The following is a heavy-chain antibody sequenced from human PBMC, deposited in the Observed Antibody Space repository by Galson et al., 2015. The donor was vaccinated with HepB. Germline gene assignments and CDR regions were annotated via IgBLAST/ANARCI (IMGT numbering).Heavy chain of an antibody. J-gene: IGHJ5*02. D-gene: IGHD2-15*01. CDR1: GFTFSSYG. V-gene: IGHV3-30*03. CDR2: ISYDGSRT. CDR3: ATDKGFCSGGNCFPSGPVDP. Sequence: SLRLSCAASGFTFSSYGMYWVRQAPGKGLEWVAVISYDGSRTNYADSVKGRFTVSRDNAKNTAYLQMNSLRAEDTAVYYCATDKGFCSGGNCFPSGPVDPWGQGTLVTVSS.